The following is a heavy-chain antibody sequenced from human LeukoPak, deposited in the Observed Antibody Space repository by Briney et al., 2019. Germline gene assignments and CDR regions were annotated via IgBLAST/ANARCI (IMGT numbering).Heavy chain of an antibody. V-gene: IGHV3-23*01. D-gene: IGHD5-12*01. J-gene: IGHJ4*02. CDR1: GFTFSSYA. CDR3: ARDREWLRPQDY. Sequence: GGSLRLSCAASGFTFSSYAMTWVRQAPGKGLECVSTINGPGRSTYYADSVRGRFTISRDNSKNTLYLQMNSLRAEDTAIYYCARDREWLRPQDYWGQGTLVTVSS. CDR2: INGPGRST.